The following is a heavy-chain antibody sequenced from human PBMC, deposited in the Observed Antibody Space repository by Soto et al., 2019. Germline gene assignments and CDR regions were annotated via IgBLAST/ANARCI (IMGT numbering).Heavy chain of an antibody. D-gene: IGHD4-17*01. Sequence: SETLSLTCTVSGGSISTYYWSWIRQPPGKGLEWIGYIYYSGSTNYNPSLKSRVTISVDTSKNQFSLKLSSLTAADTAVYYCARAGGPTTAFDYWGQGTLVTVSS. CDR3: ARAGGPTTAFDY. CDR2: IYYSGST. CDR1: GGSISTYY. J-gene: IGHJ4*02. V-gene: IGHV4-59*12.